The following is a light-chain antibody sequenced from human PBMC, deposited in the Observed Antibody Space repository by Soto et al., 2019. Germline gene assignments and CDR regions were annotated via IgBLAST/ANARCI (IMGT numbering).Light chain of an antibody. Sequence: QSALTQTASVSGSPGQSISISCTGTSSDVGGFNFVSWYQQHPGKAPKLMIYDVSNRPSGLSHRFSGSKSANTASLTISGLQAEDEADYYCSSYTTSSTLVFGTGTKLTVL. CDR1: SSDVGGFNF. CDR3: SSYTTSSTLV. CDR2: DVS. J-gene: IGLJ1*01. V-gene: IGLV2-14*01.